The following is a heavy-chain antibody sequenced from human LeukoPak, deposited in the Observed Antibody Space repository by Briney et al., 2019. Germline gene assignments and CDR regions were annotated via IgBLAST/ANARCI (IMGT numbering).Heavy chain of an antibody. D-gene: IGHD3-3*01. CDR1: GYNFANYG. V-gene: IGHV1-18*01. Sequence: ASVKVSCKASGYNFANYGMSWVRQARGQGLEWMGWVSVYKGNTQYAQKFQDRVTMTTDTSTSTVYMELRGLESDDTAVYYCARDRSVNDHWGQGTLVTVSS. CDR3: ARDRSVNDH. CDR2: VSVYKGNT. J-gene: IGHJ4*02.